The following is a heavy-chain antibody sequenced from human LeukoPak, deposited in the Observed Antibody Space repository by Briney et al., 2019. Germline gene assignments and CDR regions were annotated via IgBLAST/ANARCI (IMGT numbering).Heavy chain of an antibody. CDR3: AREYSSSSGDWFDP. J-gene: IGHJ5*02. CDR1: GYTFTSYG. CDR2: ISAYNGNT. V-gene: IGHV1-18*01. Sequence: ASVKGSCKASGYTFTSYGISWVRQAPGQGLEWMGWISAYNGNTNYAQKLQGRVTMTTDTSTSTAYMELRSLRSDDTAVYYCAREYSSSSGDWFDPWGQGTLVTVSS. D-gene: IGHD6-6*01.